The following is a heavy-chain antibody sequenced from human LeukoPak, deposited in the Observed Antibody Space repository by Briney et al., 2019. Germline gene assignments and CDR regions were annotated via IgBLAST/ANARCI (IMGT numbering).Heavy chain of an antibody. J-gene: IGHJ6*02. CDR1: GXTFSSYE. CDR3: AREDGDYAYYYYGMDV. D-gene: IGHD4-17*01. V-gene: IGHV3-48*03. CDR2: ISSSGSTI. Sequence: GGSLRLSCSASGXTFSSYEMNWVRQAPGKGLEWVSYISSSGSTIYYADSVKGRFTISRDNAKNSLYLQMNSLRAEDTAVYYCAREDGDYAYYYYGMDVWGQGTTVTVSS.